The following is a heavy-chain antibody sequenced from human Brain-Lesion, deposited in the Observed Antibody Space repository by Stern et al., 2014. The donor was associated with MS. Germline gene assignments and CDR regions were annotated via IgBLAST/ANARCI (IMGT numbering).Heavy chain of an antibody. CDR3: AKLWLGELPESPFDY. J-gene: IGHJ4*02. V-gene: IGHV4-39*01. CDR2: IYYRGST. CDR1: GGSISSSSYY. Sequence: VQLVESGPGLVKPSETLSLTCTVSGGSISSSSYYWGWIRQPPGKGLEWIGSIYYRGSTYYNPSLKSRVTLSMDTSKTQSSLRRSSVTAADTAVYFCAKLWLGELPESPFDYWGQGTLVTVSS. D-gene: IGHD3-10*01.